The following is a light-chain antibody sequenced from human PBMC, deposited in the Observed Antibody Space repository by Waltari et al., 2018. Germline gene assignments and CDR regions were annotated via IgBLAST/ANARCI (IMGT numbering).Light chain of an antibody. V-gene: IGLV2-14*01. Sequence: QSALTQPASVSGSPGQSITISCTGTSSDVGGYNYVSCYQQYPGKAPKLMIYDVTKRPSGVSNRFSGSKSGNTASLTISGLQAEDESDYYCSSYTSSNTVVFGGGTRLTVL. CDR2: DVT. CDR1: SSDVGGYNY. J-gene: IGLJ2*01. CDR3: SSYTSSNTVV.